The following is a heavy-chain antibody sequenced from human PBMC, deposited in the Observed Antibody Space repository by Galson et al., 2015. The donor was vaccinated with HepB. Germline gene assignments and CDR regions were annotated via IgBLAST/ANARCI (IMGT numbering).Heavy chain of an antibody. Sequence: SLRLSCAASGFTFSSYGMHWVRQAPGKGLEWVAVISYDGSNKYYADSVKGRFTISRDNSKNTLYLQMNSLRAEDTAVYYCAKGESYCGGDCYSYYFDYWGQGTLVTVSS. D-gene: IGHD2-21*02. V-gene: IGHV3-30*18. CDR1: GFTFSSYG. CDR3: AKGESYCGGDCYSYYFDY. J-gene: IGHJ4*02. CDR2: ISYDGSNK.